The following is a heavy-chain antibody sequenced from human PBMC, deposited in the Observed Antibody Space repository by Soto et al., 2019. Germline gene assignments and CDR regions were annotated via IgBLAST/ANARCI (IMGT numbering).Heavy chain of an antibody. CDR3: ARTAYYDSSGYYWFDP. CDR1: GGSSSGYY. J-gene: IGHJ5*02. V-gene: IGHV4-34*01. D-gene: IGHD3-22*01. CDR2: INHSGST. Sequence: SETLSLTCAVYGGSSSGYYWSWIRQPPGKGLEWIGEINHSGSTNYNPPLKSRVTISVDTSKNQFSLKLSSVTAADTAVYYCARTAYYDSSGYYWFDPWGQGTLVTVSS.